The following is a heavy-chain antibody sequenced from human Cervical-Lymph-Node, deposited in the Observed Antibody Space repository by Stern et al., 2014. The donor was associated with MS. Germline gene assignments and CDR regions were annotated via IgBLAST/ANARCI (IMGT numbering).Heavy chain of an antibody. D-gene: IGHD2-21*02. CDR2: ISSHGGST. J-gene: IGHJ2*01. Sequence: EVQLVQSGGGLVQPGGSLRLSCAASGFTFSSYAMHLVRQAPGKGLEYGSVISSHGGSTYYANSVKGRFTISRDNSKNTLYLHMGSLRVEDMAVYYCARGVTYCGGDCYGWYFDLWGRGTLVTVSS. CDR3: ARGVTYCGGDCYGWYFDL. CDR1: GFTFSSYA. V-gene: IGHV3-64*01.